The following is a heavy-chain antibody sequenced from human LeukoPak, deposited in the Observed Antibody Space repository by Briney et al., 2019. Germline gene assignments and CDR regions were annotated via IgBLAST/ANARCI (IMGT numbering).Heavy chain of an antibody. D-gene: IGHD2-15*01. CDR2: ISGFNGHT. CDR3: ARDLSRPGYCSGGSCYSSEYFQH. CDR1: GYTFTSYG. V-gene: IGHV1-18*01. Sequence: ASVKVSCKASGYTFTSYGINWVRQAPGQGLEWMGWISGFNGHTKDTQKLQGRVTMTTDTSTNTAYMELRSLRSDDTAVYYCARDLSRPGYCSGGSCYSSEYFQHWGQGTLVTVSS. J-gene: IGHJ1*01.